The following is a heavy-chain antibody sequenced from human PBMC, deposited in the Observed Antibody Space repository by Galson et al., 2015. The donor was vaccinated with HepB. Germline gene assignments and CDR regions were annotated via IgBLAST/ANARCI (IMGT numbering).Heavy chain of an antibody. V-gene: IGHV1-69*13. CDR2: IIPIFGIA. CDR1: GGTFSSYA. CDR3: ARDRRGEDFFDP. Sequence: SVKVSCKASGGTFSSYAISWVRQAPGQGLEWMGGIIPIFGIANYAQKFQGRVTITADESTSTAYMELSSLRSEDTAVYYCARDRRGEDFFDPWGQGTLVTVSS. J-gene: IGHJ5*02. D-gene: IGHD3-16*01.